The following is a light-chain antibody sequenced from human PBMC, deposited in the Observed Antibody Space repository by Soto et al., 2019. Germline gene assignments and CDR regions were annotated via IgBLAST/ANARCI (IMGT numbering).Light chain of an antibody. CDR1: QGISSY. Sequence: IRMTQSSSSFSASTGDRVTITCRASQGISSYLAWYQQKPGRAPKLLIHKASTLESGVPSRFSGSGSGKEFTLTINSMQPDDFATYYCQQYNVYWTFGQGTKVDIK. V-gene: IGKV1-8*01. CDR3: QQYNVYWT. J-gene: IGKJ1*01. CDR2: KAS.